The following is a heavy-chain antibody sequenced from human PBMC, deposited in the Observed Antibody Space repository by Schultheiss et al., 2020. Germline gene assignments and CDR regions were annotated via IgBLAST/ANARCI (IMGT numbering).Heavy chain of an antibody. CDR1: GFTFSGSA. D-gene: IGHD2-15*01. V-gene: IGHV3-48*03. CDR3: ARDRSRINLVSYYFDY. CDR2: ISSSGQIT. J-gene: IGHJ4*02. Sequence: GGSLRLSCAASGFTFSGSAMHWVRQAPGKGLEWVSYISSSGQITYYADSVKGRFTISRDNAKNSLYLQMDSLRVEDTAIYYCARDRSRINLVSYYFDYWGQGNMVTVSS.